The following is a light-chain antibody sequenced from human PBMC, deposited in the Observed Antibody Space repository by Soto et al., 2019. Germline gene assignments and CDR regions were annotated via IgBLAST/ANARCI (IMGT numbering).Light chain of an antibody. V-gene: IGLV2-8*01. CDR3: SSYAGRNNWI. CDR2: EVS. Sequence: QSVLTQPPSASGSPGQSVTISCTGTSSDVGGYNYVSWYQQHPGKAPKLMIYEVSKRPSGVPDRFSGSKSGNTASLTVSGLQAEDEADYYCSSYAGRNNWIFGTGTKLTDL. J-gene: IGLJ1*01. CDR1: SSDVGGYNY.